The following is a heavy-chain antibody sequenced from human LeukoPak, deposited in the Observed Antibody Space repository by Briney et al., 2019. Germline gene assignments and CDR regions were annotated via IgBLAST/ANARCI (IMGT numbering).Heavy chain of an antibody. CDR3: AKAFSAYENWPPNWFDP. J-gene: IGHJ5*02. D-gene: IGHD5-12*01. Sequence: KPGGSLRLSCAASGFTFSTFAMSWVRQAPGKGLEWVSAISGSGGGTYYADSVKGRLTISRDNSKNTLYLQMSSLRAEDTVVCYCAKAFSAYENWPPNWFDPWGQGTLVTVSS. CDR1: GFTFSTFA. V-gene: IGHV3-23*01. CDR2: ISGSGGGT.